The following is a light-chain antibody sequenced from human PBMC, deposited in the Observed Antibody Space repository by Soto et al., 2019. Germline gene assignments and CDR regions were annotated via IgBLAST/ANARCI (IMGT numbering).Light chain of an antibody. CDR2: DAS. Sequence: EIMLTQSPGTLSLSPGERATLSCRASQSIRSERLAWYQQKPGQAPRLVIFDASNRASGMPERFSGSGSGTDFTLTIARLEPEDFAVYYCQEYDGAPITFGLGTRLEI. V-gene: IGKV3-20*01. CDR3: QEYDGAPIT. J-gene: IGKJ5*01. CDR1: QSIRSER.